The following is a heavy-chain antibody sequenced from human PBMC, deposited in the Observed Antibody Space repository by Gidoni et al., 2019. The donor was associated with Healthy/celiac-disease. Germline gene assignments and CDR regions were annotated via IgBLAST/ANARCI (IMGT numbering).Heavy chain of an antibody. CDR3: AKGGLRWPDHYFDY. V-gene: IGHV3-30*18. D-gene: IGHD4-17*01. Sequence: QVQLVESGGGVVQPGRSLRLLCAASGFTSSRYGMHWVRQAPGKGLEWVAVISDDGSNKYYADSVKGRFTISRDNSKNTLYLQMNSLRAEDTAVYYCAKGGLRWPDHYFDYWGQGTLVTVSS. J-gene: IGHJ4*02. CDR1: GFTSSRYG. CDR2: ISDDGSNK.